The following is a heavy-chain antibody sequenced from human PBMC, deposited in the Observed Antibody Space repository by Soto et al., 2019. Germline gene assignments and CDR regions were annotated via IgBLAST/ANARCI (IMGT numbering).Heavy chain of an antibody. CDR3: ARDGGEQWLDANWFDP. J-gene: IGHJ5*02. Sequence: QVQLVESGGGVVQPGRSLRLSCAASGFTFSSYGMHWVRQAPGKGLEWVAVIWYDGSNKYYADSVKGRFTISRDNSKNXLYLQMNSLRAEDTAVYYCARDGGEQWLDANWFDPWGQGTLVTVSS. CDR2: IWYDGSNK. D-gene: IGHD6-19*01. V-gene: IGHV3-33*01. CDR1: GFTFSSYG.